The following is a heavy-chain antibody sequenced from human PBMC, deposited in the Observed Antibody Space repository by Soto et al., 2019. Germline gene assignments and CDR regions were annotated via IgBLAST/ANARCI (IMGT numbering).Heavy chain of an antibody. V-gene: IGHV4-34*01. CDR3: AIPQRAPWGMDV. Sequence: SETLSLTCAVYGGSFSGYYWSWIRQPPGKGLEWIGEINHSGSTNYNPSLKSRVTISVDTSKNQFSLKLSSVTAADTAVYYCAIPQRAPWGMDVWGQGXTVTVSS. CDR2: INHSGST. CDR1: GGSFSGYY. J-gene: IGHJ6*02.